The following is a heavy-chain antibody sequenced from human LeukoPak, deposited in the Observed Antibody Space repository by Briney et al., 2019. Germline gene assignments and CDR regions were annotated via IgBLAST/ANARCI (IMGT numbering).Heavy chain of an antibody. D-gene: IGHD2-15*01. CDR1: GGSISSYY. J-gene: IGHJ4*02. V-gene: IGHV4-59*08. CDR2: IYYSGNT. Sequence: SETLSLTCTVSGGSISSYYWSWIRQPPGKGLEWIGYIYYSGNTNYNPSLKSRVTISVDTSKNQFSLKLSSVTAADTAVYYCARRVCSGGSCPLDYWGQGTLVTVSS. CDR3: ARRVCSGGSCPLDY.